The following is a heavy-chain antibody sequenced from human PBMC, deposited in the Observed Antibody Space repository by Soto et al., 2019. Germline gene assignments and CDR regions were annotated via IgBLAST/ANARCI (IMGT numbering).Heavy chain of an antibody. CDR1: GLTLSIYD. D-gene: IGHD5-18*01. V-gene: IGHV3-13*01. CDR3: AKGHFTASAYYYMDV. J-gene: IGHJ6*03. Sequence: GGSLRMSCAASGLTLSIYDMHWVRLATGKGLEWVAALSYAGDTYYPGSVKGRFAVSRESATNSLYLQMTCLTAGDTAVYYCAKGHFTASAYYYMDVWGIGTTVTVYS. CDR2: LSYAGDT.